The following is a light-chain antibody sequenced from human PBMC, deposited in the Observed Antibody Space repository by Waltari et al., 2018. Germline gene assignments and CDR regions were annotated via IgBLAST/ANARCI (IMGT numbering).Light chain of an antibody. V-gene: IGKV3-20*01. CDR1: QSVSSSY. Sequence: EIVLTQSPGTLSLSPGERATLSCRASQSVSSSYLAWYQQKPGQAPRRLVYGASSRATGIPDRFSGSGSGTDFTLTISRLEPEDFAVYYSQQYGSSPRTFGQGTKVEIK. CDR3: QQYGSSPRT. J-gene: IGKJ1*01. CDR2: GAS.